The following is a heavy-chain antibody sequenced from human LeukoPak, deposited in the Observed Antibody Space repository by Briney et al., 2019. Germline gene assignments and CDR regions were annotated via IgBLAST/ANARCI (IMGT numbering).Heavy chain of an antibody. CDR3: ARGRTGYQLLPTKKNYDYYYVDV. CDR2: IYYSGST. V-gene: IGHV4-39*07. CDR1: GGSISGSGYY. J-gene: IGHJ6*03. D-gene: IGHD2-2*01. Sequence: PSETLSLTCTVSGGSISGSGYYWVWIRQPPGKGLEWIGNIYYSGSTNYNPSLKSRVTISVDTSKNQFSLKLSSVTAADTAVYYCARGRTGYQLLPTKKNYDYYYVDVWGKGTTVTVSS.